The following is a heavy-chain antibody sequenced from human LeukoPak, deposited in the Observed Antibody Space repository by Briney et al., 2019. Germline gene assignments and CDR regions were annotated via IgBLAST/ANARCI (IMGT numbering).Heavy chain of an antibody. D-gene: IGHD6-13*01. Sequence: VASVKVSCKASGYTFTSYGISWVRQAPGHGLEWMGWISAYNGNTNYAQKLQGRVTMTTDTSTSTAYMELRSLRSDDTAVYYCARDNGIQIAAANDYWGQGTLVTVSS. J-gene: IGHJ4*02. V-gene: IGHV1-18*01. CDR3: ARDNGIQIAAANDY. CDR1: GYTFTSYG. CDR2: ISAYNGNT.